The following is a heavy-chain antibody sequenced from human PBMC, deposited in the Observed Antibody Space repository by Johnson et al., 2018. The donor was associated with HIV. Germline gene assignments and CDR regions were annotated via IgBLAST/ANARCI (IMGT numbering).Heavy chain of an antibody. CDR1: GFTFSIYS. CDR3: ARDASYGDYAFDI. Sequence: QVQLVESGGGLVHPGGSLRLSCAASGFTFSIYSMNWVRQAPGKGLEWVAFIRNDGSKKYYADSVKGRFTISRDNAKNTLYLQMNSLRAEDTAVYYCARDASYGDYAFDIWGQGTMVTVSS. CDR2: IRNDGSKK. V-gene: IGHV3-30*02. D-gene: IGHD4-17*01. J-gene: IGHJ3*02.